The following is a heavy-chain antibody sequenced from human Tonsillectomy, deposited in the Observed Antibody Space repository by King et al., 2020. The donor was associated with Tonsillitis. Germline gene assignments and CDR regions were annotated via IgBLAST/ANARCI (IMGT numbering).Heavy chain of an antibody. J-gene: IGHJ4*02. CDR1: GYSISSGHY. V-gene: IGHV4-38-2*02. D-gene: IGHD5-12*01. CDR2: IHHSGTT. Sequence: QLQESGPGLVKPSETLSLTCGVSGYSISSGHYWGWIRQPPGKGLEWIGSIHHSGTTYYNPSVKSRVTISVDTSKNQFSLRLNSVTSADTAVYFCARDGGGAYYSGYATGVSNYWGQGTLVTVSS. CDR3: ARDGGGAYYSGYATGVSNY.